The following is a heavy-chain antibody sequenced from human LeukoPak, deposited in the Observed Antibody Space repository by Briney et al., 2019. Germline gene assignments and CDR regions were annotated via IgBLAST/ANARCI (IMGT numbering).Heavy chain of an antibody. CDR3: ARTRCKRYASGGYYKGYYYMDV. CDR2: IDWDDDR. D-gene: IGHD3-10*01. J-gene: IGHJ6*03. Sequence: QTLTLTCTFSGFSLSTNGMCVSWIRQPPGKALEWLARIDWDDDRYYSTSLKTRLTISKDTSKNQVVLTMTNLNPVDTATYYCARTRCKRYASGGYYKGYYYMDVWGKGTTVTVSS. CDR1: GFSLSTNGMC. V-gene: IGHV2-70*11.